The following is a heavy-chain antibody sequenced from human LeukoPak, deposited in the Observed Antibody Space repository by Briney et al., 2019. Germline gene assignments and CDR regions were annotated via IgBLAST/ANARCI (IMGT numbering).Heavy chain of an antibody. CDR2: INHSGST. CDR1: GGSFSGYY. V-gene: IGHV4-34*01. Sequence: SETLSLTCAVYGGSFSGYYWSWIRQPPGKGLEWIGEINHSGSTNFNPSLKSRVTISVDTSKNQFSLKLSSVTAADTAVYYCARGPYDFWSGRTYYYYYYMDVWGKGTTVTVSS. CDR3: ARGPYDFWSGRTYYYYYYMDV. J-gene: IGHJ6*03. D-gene: IGHD3-3*01.